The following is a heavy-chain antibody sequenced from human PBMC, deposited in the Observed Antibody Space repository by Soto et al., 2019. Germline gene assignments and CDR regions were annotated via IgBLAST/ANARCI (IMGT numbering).Heavy chain of an antibody. CDR3: ARDGGMDTAMDDAFDI. CDR2: ISSSSSYI. CDR1: GFTFSSYS. V-gene: IGHV3-21*01. Sequence: GGSLRLSCAASGFTFSSYSMNWVRQAPGKGLEWVSSISSSSSYIYYADSVKGRFTISRDNAKNSLYLQMNSLRAEDTAVYYCARDGGMDTAMDDAFDIWGQGTMVTVSS. J-gene: IGHJ3*02. D-gene: IGHD5-18*01.